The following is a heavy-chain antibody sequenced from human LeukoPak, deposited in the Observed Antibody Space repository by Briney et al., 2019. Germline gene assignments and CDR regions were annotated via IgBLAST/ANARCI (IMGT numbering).Heavy chain of an antibody. D-gene: IGHD6-13*01. CDR1: GGSISSYY. CDR2: IYYSGST. V-gene: IGHV4-59*01. CDR3: ARAPGIAAAGTFYYYYYMDV. Sequence: PSETLSLTCTVSGGSISSYYWSWIRQPPGKGLEWIGYIYYSGSTNYNPSLKSRVTISVDTSKNQFSLKLSSVTAADTAVYYCARAPGIAAAGTFYYYYYMDVWGKGTAVTVSS. J-gene: IGHJ6*03.